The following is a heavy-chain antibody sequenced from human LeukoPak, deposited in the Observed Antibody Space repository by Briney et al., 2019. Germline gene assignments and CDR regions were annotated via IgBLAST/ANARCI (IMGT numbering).Heavy chain of an antibody. D-gene: IGHD6-19*01. V-gene: IGHV3-53*01. CDR1: GFADN. CDR2: IYSGGST. J-gene: IGHJ4*02. Sequence: GGSLRLSCAATGFADNMTWVRQAPGKGLEWVSVIYSGGSTYYADSVKGRFSVSRDNSKNTLYLQMNSLRAEDTAVYYCAGVSFSSGLCRYYWGQGTLVTVSS. CDR3: AGVSFSSGLCRYY.